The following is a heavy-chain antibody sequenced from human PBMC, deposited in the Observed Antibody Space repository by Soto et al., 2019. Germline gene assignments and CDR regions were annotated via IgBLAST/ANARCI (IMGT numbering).Heavy chain of an antibody. V-gene: IGHV1-69*12. D-gene: IGHD3-3*01. Sequence: QVQLVQSGAEVRKPGSSVKVSCKASGGTFSNSAITWVRQAPGQGLEWVGGIIPIFGSTNYAQKFQGRVTTTADESTSTAYMELSSLTSADTAVYYCARDGDLRSDFWSGPLGGGWFDPWGQGTLVTVSS. CDR1: GGTFSNSA. CDR2: IIPIFGST. CDR3: ARDGDLRSDFWSGPLGGGWFDP. J-gene: IGHJ5*02.